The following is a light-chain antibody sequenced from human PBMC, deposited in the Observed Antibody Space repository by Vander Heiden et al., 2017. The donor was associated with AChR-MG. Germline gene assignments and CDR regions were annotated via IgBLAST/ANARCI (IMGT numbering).Light chain of an antibody. CDR2: DAS. Sequence: DVQMTQSPSSLSASVGDRVTITCRASQAIGNYLAWFQQKPGKAPRSLIYDASTLHSGVPSRFTGSGSGTDFILTISSLQPEDFATYYCQHYDNYPLTFGGGTQVQIK. CDR3: QHYDNYPLT. J-gene: IGKJ4*01. V-gene: IGKV1-16*01. CDR1: QAIGNY.